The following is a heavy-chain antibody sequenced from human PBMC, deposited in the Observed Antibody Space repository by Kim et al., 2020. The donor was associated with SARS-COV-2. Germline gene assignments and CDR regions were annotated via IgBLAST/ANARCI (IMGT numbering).Heavy chain of an antibody. J-gene: IGHJ4*02. CDR3: ARVITGYSSGWPLGY. CDR1: GGSISSYY. Sequence: SETLSLTCTVSGGSISSYYWSWVRQPPGKGLEWIGYIYYSGSTDYNPSLKRRVTISVDTSKNQLSLKLSSVTAGDTAVYYCARVITGYSSGWPLGYWGQG. D-gene: IGHD6-19*01. CDR2: IYYSGST. V-gene: IGHV4-59*01.